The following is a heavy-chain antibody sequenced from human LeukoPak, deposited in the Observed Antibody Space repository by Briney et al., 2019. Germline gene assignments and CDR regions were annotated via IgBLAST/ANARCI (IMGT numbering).Heavy chain of an antibody. CDR2: INHSGST. J-gene: IGHJ4*02. V-gene: IGHV4-34*01. CDR1: VGSFIGYY. Sequence: SETLSLTCAVYVGSFIGYYWSWIRQPPGKGLERIGEINHSGSTNYNPSLKSRVTMSVDTSKNQFSLKLSSVTAADTAVYDCASLHGYCSSTSCYLVDYWGQGTLVTVSS. D-gene: IGHD2-2*01. CDR3: ASLHGYCSSTSCYLVDY.